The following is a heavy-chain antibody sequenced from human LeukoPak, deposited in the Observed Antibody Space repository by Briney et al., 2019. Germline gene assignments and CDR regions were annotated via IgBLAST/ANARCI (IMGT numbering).Heavy chain of an antibody. D-gene: IGHD1/OR15-1a*01. CDR1: GFTFSTYW. Sequence: GSLRLSCVVSGFTFSTYWMSWVRQAPGKGLEWVSAISGSGAATYYADSVKVRFTISRDNSKNTLYLQMNSLRAEDTAIYYCAKTGNNNEGSFDFWGQGTLVTVSS. J-gene: IGHJ4*02. CDR2: ISGSGAAT. V-gene: IGHV3-23*01. CDR3: AKTGNNNEGSFDF.